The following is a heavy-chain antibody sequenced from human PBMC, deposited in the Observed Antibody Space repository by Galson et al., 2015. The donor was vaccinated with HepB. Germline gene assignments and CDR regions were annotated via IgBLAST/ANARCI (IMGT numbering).Heavy chain of an antibody. V-gene: IGHV1-2*06. CDR1: GYTFTGYY. CDR3: ARGRLVVGPYGAFDI. CDR2: INPNSGGT. Sequence: SVKVSCKASGYTFTGYYMHWVRQAPGQGLEWMGRINPNSGGTNYAQKFQGRVTMTRDTSISTAYMELSRLRSDDTAVYYCARGRLVVGPYGAFDIWGQGTMVTVSS. J-gene: IGHJ3*02. D-gene: IGHD3-10*01.